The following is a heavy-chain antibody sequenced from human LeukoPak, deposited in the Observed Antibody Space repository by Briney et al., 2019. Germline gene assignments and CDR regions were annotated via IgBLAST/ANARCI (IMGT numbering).Heavy chain of an antibody. D-gene: IGHD6-19*01. J-gene: IGHJ4*02. CDR2: IYSGGST. CDR3: ARALWQWLVLDY. Sequence: GGSLRLSCAASGFTISSNYMSWVRQAPGKGLEWVSVIYSGGSTYYADSVKGRFTISRDNSKNTLYLQMNSLRAEDTAVYYCARALWQWLVLDYWGQGTLVTVSS. CDR1: GFTISSNY. V-gene: IGHV3-53*01.